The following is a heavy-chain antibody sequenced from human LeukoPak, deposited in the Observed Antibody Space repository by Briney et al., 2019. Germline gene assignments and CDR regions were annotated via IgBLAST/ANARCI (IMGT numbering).Heavy chain of an antibody. Sequence: SETLSLTCTVSGGSISSGGYYWSWTRQLPGKGLEWIGYIYYSGSTNYNPSLKSRVTISVDTSKNQFSLKLGSVTAADTAVYYCAGTYGGNSGYWGQGTLVTVSS. V-gene: IGHV4-61*08. CDR2: IYYSGST. CDR3: AGTYGGNSGY. J-gene: IGHJ4*02. CDR1: GGSISSGGYY. D-gene: IGHD4-23*01.